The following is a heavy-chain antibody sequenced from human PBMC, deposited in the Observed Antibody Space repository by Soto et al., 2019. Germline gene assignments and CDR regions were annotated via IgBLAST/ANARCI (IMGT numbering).Heavy chain of an antibody. D-gene: IGHD2-15*01. V-gene: IGHV4-59*01. J-gene: IGHJ4*02. CDR3: ARAPINCSGGSCYAGVDY. Sequence: SETLSLTCTVSGGSISSYYWSWIRQPPGKGLEWIGYIYYSGSTNYNPSLKSRVTISVDTSKNQFSLKLSSVTAADTAVYYCARAPINCSGGSCYAGVDYWGQGTLVTVSS. CDR1: GGSISSYY. CDR2: IYYSGST.